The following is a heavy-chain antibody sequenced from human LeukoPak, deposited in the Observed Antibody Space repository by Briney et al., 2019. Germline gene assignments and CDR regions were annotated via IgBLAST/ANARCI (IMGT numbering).Heavy chain of an antibody. J-gene: IGHJ3*02. CDR2: ISTSGSTI. CDR1: GFTFSSYE. Sequence: GGSLRLSCAASGFTFSSYEMNWVRQAPGKGLEWVSYISTSGSTIQYADSVKGRFTISRDDAKNSLYLQMNSLRAEDTVVYYCARRPYSVSDAPNAFDIWGQGTMVTVSS. D-gene: IGHD1-26*01. CDR3: ARRPYSVSDAPNAFDI. V-gene: IGHV3-48*03.